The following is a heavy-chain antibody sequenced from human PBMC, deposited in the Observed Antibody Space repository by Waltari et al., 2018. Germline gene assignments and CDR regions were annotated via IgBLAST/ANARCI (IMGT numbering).Heavy chain of an antibody. CDR1: GYTFTSYG. D-gene: IGHD1-26*01. Sequence: QVQLVQSGAEVKKPGASVKVSCTASGYTFTSYGISWVRQAPGQGLEWMGWISAYNGNKNKAQKLQGRVTMTTDTSTSTAYMGLRSLRSDDTAVYYCARNSVGATPGDYWGQGTLVTVSS. CDR2: ISAYNGNK. CDR3: ARNSVGATPGDY. J-gene: IGHJ4*02. V-gene: IGHV1-18*04.